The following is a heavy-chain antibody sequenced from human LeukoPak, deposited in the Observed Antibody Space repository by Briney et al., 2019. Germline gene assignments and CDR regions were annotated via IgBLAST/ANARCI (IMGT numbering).Heavy chain of an antibody. V-gene: IGHV3-9*01. CDR2: ISWNSGSI. Sequence: GGSLRLSCAAFGFTFDDYAMHWVRQAPGKGLEWVSGISWNSGSIGYADSVKGRFTISRDNAKNSLYLQMNSLRAEDTALYYCAKSAYGGYDGDNWFDPWGQGTLVTVSS. J-gene: IGHJ5*02. CDR3: AKSAYGGYDGDNWFDP. CDR1: GFTFDDYA. D-gene: IGHD5-12*01.